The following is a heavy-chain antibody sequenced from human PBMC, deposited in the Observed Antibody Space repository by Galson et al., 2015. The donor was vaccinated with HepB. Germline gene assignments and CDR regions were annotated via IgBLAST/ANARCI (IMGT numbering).Heavy chain of an antibody. Sequence: SLRLSCAASGFTFSSYSMRWVRQAPGKGLEWVSYITSDSSNIYYADSVRGRFTISRDNAKNSLYLHMSSLRAEDTAVYYCARVIYGPGTTPLDFWGQGTLVTVSS. CDR2: ITSDSSNI. J-gene: IGHJ4*02. D-gene: IGHD1-1*01. V-gene: IGHV3-21*01. CDR1: GFTFSSYS. CDR3: ARVIYGPGTTPLDF.